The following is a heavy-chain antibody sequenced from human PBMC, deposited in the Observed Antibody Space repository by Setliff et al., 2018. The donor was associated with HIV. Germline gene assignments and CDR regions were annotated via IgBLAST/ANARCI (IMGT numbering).Heavy chain of an antibody. Sequence: SVKVSCKASGGTFSSFAISWVRQAPGQGLEWMGEIIPVFGTLNYAQKFQGRVTITADELTGTAYMDLTNLRPEDTAVYYCARAQYQLLEPPTYNWFDPWGQGTLVTVSS. CDR2: IIPVFGTL. CDR1: GGTFSSFA. CDR3: ARAQYQLLEPPTYNWFDP. V-gene: IGHV1-69*13. J-gene: IGHJ5*02. D-gene: IGHD2-2*01.